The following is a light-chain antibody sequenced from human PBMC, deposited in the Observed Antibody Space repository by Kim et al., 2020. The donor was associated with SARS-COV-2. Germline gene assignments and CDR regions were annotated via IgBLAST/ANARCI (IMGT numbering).Light chain of an antibody. V-gene: IGKV1-17*03. CDR1: QGINNY. CDR3: LHHRSYPYT. CDR2: AAS. J-gene: IGKJ2*01. Sequence: DIQMTQSPSAMSASVGDRVTITCRASQGINNYLAWFQQKPGKAPKRLIYAASNLQSGVPSRFSGSGSGTEFTLTINGLQPEDFATYYCLHHRSYPYTFGQGTKLEI.